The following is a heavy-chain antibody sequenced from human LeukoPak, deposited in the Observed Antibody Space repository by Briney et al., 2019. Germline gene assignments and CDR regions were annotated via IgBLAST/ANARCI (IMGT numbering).Heavy chain of an antibody. J-gene: IGHJ4*02. Sequence: PSETLSLTCTVSGGSISSGGYYCSWIRQHPGKGLEWIGYIYYSGSTYYNPSLKSRVTISVDTSKNQFSLKLSSVTAADTAVYYCAREGMGHYGSGSTLDYWGQGTLVTVSS. CDR3: AREGMGHYGSGSTLDY. CDR2: IYYSGST. D-gene: IGHD3-10*01. CDR1: GGSISSGGYY. V-gene: IGHV4-31*03.